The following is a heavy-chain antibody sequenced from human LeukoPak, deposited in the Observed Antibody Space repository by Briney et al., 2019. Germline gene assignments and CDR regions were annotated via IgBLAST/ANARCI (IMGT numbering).Heavy chain of an antibody. J-gene: IGHJ4*02. CDR3: ARVLIRMATISY. D-gene: IGHD5-24*01. CDR2: IYYSGST. V-gene: IGHV4-39*07. CDR1: GGSISSSSYY. Sequence: PSETLSLTCTVSGGSISSSSYYWGWIRQPPGKGLEWIGSIYYSGSTYYNPSLKSRVTISVDTSKNQFSLKLSSVTAADTAVYYCARVLIRMATISYWGQGTLVTVSS.